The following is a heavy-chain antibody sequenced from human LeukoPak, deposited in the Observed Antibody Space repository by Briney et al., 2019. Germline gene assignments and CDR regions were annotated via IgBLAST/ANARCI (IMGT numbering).Heavy chain of an antibody. Sequence: SETLSLTCAVYGGSFSGYYWSCIRQPPGKGLEGFGYVYDSGTTNYNPSLKSRVTISVDTSKNQFSLKLSPVTAADTAVYYCARVSWFPGTSYYYMDVWGKGTTVTVSS. CDR3: ARVSWFPGTSYYYMDV. V-gene: IGHV4-59*01. CDR1: GGSFSGYY. CDR2: VYDSGTT. D-gene: IGHD1-1*01. J-gene: IGHJ6*03.